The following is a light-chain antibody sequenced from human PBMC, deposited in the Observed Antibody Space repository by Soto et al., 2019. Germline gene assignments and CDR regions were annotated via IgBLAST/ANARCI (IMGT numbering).Light chain of an antibody. CDR3: QQRSNWPRT. CDR1: QSVSIN. V-gene: IGKV3-11*01. CDR2: DAS. Sequence: EIVMTQSPATLSVSPGVRVTLSCGASQSVSINLAWYQQKPGQAPRLISYDASNRATDIPARFSGSGSGTEFTLTISSLEPEDFAVYYCQQRSNWPRTFGQGTKVDIK. J-gene: IGKJ1*01.